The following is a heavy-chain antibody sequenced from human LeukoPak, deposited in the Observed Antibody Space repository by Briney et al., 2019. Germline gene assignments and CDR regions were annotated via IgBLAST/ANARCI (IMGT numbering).Heavy chain of an antibody. V-gene: IGHV3-74*01. CDR2: INSDGSST. Sequence: GRSLRLSCAASGFTFNNYWMHWVRQSPGKGLVWVSHINSDGSSTSYADSVKGRFTISRDNAKNTLYLQMNSLRAEDTAVYYCAQERRDGYKDDAFDIWGQGTMVTVSS. CDR1: GFTFNNYW. CDR3: AQERRDGYKDDAFDI. J-gene: IGHJ3*02. D-gene: IGHD5-24*01.